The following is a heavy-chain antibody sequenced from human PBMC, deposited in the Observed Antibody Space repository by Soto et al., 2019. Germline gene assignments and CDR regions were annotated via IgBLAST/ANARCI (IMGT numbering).Heavy chain of an antibody. CDR2: IYSGGIT. J-gene: IGHJ4*02. D-gene: IGHD4-17*01. CDR3: AIEGPTADHPMSY. CDR1: GFTVSNNY. Sequence: GGSLRLSCAASGFTVSNNYISWVRQAPGKGLEWVSVIYSGGITYYADSVKGRFTISRDNSKNTVFFQMNSLRAEDTAVYYCAIEGPTADHPMSYWGQGALVTVS. V-gene: IGHV3-53*01.